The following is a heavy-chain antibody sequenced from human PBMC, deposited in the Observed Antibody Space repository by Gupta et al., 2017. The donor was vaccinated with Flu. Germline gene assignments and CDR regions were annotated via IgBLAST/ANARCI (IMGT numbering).Heavy chain of an antibody. CDR2: IYYSGST. D-gene: IGHD3-10*01. CDR3: ARHLVNFWPGFGELLCGWFDP. J-gene: IGHJ5*02. CDR1: GGSISSSSYY. V-gene: IGHV4-39*01. Sequence: QLQLQESGPGLVKPSETLSLTCTVSGGSISSSSYYWGWLRQPPGKGLEWIGSIYYSGSTYYNPSLKSRVTISVDTSKNQFSLKLSSVTAADTAVYYCARHLVNFWPGFGELLCGWFDPWGQGTLVTVSS.